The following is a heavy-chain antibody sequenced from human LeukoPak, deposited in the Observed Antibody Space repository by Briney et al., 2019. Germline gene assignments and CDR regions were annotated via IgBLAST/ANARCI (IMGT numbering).Heavy chain of an antibody. D-gene: IGHD3-3*01. CDR3: ARNRYYDFWSGFHHGYWCDP. J-gene: IGHJ5*02. Sequence: PGGSLRLSCAASGFTFSSYWMSWVRQAPGKGLEWVANIKQDGSEKYYVDSAKGRFTISRDNAKNSLCLRMNSLRAEDTAVYYCARNRYYDFWSGFHHGYWCDPWGQGTRVTVSS. CDR1: GFTFSSYW. V-gene: IGHV3-7*01. CDR2: IKQDGSEK.